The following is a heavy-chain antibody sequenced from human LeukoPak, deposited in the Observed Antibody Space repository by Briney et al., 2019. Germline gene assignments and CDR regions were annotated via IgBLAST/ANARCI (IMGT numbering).Heavy chain of an antibody. CDR1: GGTFSSYA. J-gene: IGHJ4*02. Sequence: SVKVSCKASGGTFSSYAISWVRQVPGQGLEWMGGIIPIFGTANYAQKFQGRVTITADESTSTAYMELSSLRSEDTAVYYCARVGYSGYGYYFDYWGQGTLVTVSS. D-gene: IGHD5-12*01. CDR2: IIPIFGTA. CDR3: ARVGYSGYGYYFDY. V-gene: IGHV1-69*13.